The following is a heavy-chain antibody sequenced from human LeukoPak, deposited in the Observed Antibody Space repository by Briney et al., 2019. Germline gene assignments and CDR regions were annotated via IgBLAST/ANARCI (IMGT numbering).Heavy chain of an antibody. J-gene: IGHJ4*02. CDR3: ARDSIELGPLTGD. Sequence: TPSETLSLTCTVSGASIISSYWTWIRQPPGKGLECIGYIYYSGSTNYNPSLKSRVTISVDTSKNQFSLKLSSVTAADTAVYYCARDSIELGPLTGDWGQGTLVTVSS. D-gene: IGHD7-27*01. CDR2: IYYSGST. CDR1: GASIISSY. V-gene: IGHV4-59*01.